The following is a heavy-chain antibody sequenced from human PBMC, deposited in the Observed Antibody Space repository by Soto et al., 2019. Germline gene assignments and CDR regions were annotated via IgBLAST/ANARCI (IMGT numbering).Heavy chain of an antibody. CDR1: GGSISNYY. Sequence: QVQLQESGPGLVKPSETLSLTCTVSGGSISNYYWSWIRQPAGKGLEWIGRIYTSGNTNYNPSLKGRFTMSVDMSKNQFSLKLSSVAAADTAVYDWARDDNGDNGRAFDPWCQGTLVTVSS. CDR2: IYTSGNT. D-gene: IGHD4-17*01. V-gene: IGHV4-4*07. J-gene: IGHJ5*02. CDR3: ARDDNGDNGRAFDP.